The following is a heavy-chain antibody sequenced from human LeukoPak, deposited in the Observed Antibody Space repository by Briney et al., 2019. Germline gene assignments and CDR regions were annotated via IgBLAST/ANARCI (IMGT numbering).Heavy chain of an antibody. V-gene: IGHV4-38-2*01. D-gene: IGHD3-16*01. J-gene: IGHJ6*03. CDR3: GRAGFGTAYNRFYYYMDV. CDR1: NYPITSDYY. CDR2: IFHSGIA. Sequence: PPETPSLTCAVSNYPITSDYYWVWIRQPPGQGLEWIGQIFHSGIAHYNPSLKSRVTMSVDTSRSQFSVNLNSVTAADTAVYYCGRAGFGTAYNRFYYYMDVWGKGTTVTVSS.